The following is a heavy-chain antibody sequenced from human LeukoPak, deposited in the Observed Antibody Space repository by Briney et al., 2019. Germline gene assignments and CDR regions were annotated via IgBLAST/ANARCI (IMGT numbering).Heavy chain of an antibody. Sequence: TLRLSCEASGFTFSSNGMSWVRQAPGKGPEWIGYISYSGSTYYNPSLKSRITISEDTSKNQFFLKLSSVTAADTAVYYCAREAVAGPINWFDPWGQGTLVTVSS. J-gene: IGHJ5*02. CDR3: AREAVAGPINWFDP. V-gene: IGHV4-30-4*07. D-gene: IGHD6-19*01. CDR2: ISYSGST. CDR1: GFTFSSNG.